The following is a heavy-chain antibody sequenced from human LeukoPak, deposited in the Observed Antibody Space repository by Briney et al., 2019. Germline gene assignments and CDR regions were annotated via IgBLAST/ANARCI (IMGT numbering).Heavy chain of an antibody. CDR3: AKYSGSYYVDY. CDR2: IYYSGST. J-gene: IGHJ4*02. V-gene: IGHV4-28*01. D-gene: IGHD1-26*01. CDR1: GYSISSSNW. Sequence: SETLSLTCAVPGYSISSSNWWGWIRQPPGKGLEWIGYIYYSGSTYYNPSLKSRVTMSVDTSKNQFSLKLSSVTAVDTAVYYCAKYSGSYYVDYWGQGTLVTVSS.